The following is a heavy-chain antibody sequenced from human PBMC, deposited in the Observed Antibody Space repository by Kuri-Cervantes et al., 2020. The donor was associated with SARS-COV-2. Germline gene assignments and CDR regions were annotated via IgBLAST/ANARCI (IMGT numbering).Heavy chain of an antibody. CDR1: GFTFDDYG. CDR2: IKQDGSEK. D-gene: IGHD6-19*01. Sequence: LSLTCAASGFTFDDYGMSWVRQAPGKGLEWVANIKQDGSEKYYVDSVKGRFTISRDNAKNSLYLQMNSLRAEDTAVYYCARARLISSGWADWGQGTLVTVSS. CDR3: ARARLISSGWAD. V-gene: IGHV3-7*03. J-gene: IGHJ4*02.